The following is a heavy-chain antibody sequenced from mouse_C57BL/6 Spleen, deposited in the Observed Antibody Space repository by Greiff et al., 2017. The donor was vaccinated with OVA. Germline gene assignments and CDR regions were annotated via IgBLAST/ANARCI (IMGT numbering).Heavy chain of an antibody. CDR1: DSEVFPIAY. CDR2: ILPSIGRT. Sequence: QVQLQQSGSELRSPGSSVKLSCKDFDSEVFPIAYMSWVRQKPGHGFEWIGGILPSIGRTIYGEKFEDKATLDADTLANTAYLELNSLTSEDAAIYYCARGDYYGSSPLYFDVWGTGTTVTVSS. J-gene: IGHJ1*03. V-gene: IGHV15-2*01. D-gene: IGHD1-1*01. CDR3: ARGDYYGSSPLYFDV.